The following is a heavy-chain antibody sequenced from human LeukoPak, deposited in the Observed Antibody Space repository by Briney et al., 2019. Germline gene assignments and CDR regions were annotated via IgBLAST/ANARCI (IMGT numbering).Heavy chain of an antibody. J-gene: IGHJ5*02. V-gene: IGHV4-61*02. D-gene: IGHD1-26*01. CDR2: IYADGRT. Sequence: SQTLSLTCTVSGDSITSGDYFWSWIRQPAGKGLEWIGRIYADGRTNYNPSLKSRLTLSVDTSKNQFSLKVTSVTAADTAVYYCARYRLGWFDPWGQGTLVTVSS. CDR1: GDSITSGDYF. CDR3: ARYRLGWFDP.